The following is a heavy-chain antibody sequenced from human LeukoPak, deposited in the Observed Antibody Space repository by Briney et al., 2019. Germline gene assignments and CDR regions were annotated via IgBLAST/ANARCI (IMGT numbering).Heavy chain of an antibody. J-gene: IGHJ4*02. V-gene: IGHV3-33*01. Sequence: PGRSLRLSCAASGFTFSSYGMHWVRQAPGKGLEWVTVIWYDGSNRYFADSVKGRITISRDTSQNTVSLQMDSLRVEDTGVYYCARGTGAKRYYFDLWGQGIPVAVSS. CDR1: GFTFSSYG. CDR2: IWYDGSNR. CDR3: ARGTGAKRYYFDL.